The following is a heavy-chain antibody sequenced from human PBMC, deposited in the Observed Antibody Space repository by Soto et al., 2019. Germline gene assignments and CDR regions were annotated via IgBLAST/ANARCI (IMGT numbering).Heavy chain of an antibody. D-gene: IGHD6-6*01. Sequence: GASVKVFCKASGYTFTSYYMHWVRQAPGQGLEWMGIINPSGGSTSYAQKFQGRVTMTRDTSTSTVYMELSSLRSEDTAVYYCARAAYIAARPDPDYYGMDVWGQGTTVTVSS. CDR3: ARAAYIAARPDPDYYGMDV. J-gene: IGHJ6*02. CDR1: GYTFTSYY. CDR2: INPSGGST. V-gene: IGHV1-46*01.